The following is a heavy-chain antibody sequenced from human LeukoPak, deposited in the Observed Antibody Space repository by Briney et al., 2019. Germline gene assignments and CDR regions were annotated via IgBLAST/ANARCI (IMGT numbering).Heavy chain of an antibody. CDR2: IYYSGST. J-gene: IGHJ5*02. Sequence: PSQTLSLTCTVSGGSISSGGYYWSWIRQHPGKGLEWIGYIYYSGSTYYNPSLKSRVTISVDTSKNQFSLKLSSVTAAGTAVYYCAREVLAYCGGDCYSVWLDPWGQGTLVTVSS. CDR1: GGSISSGGYY. CDR3: AREVLAYCGGDCYSVWLDP. D-gene: IGHD2-21*02. V-gene: IGHV4-31*03.